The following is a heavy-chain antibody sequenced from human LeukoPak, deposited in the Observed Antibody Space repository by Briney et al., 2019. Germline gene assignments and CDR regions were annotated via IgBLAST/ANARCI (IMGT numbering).Heavy chain of an antibody. CDR2: ISGSGGST. CDR3: AKDRLGGLPIRDFDY. Sequence: GGSLRLSCAASGFTFSSYGMSWVRQAPGKGLEWVSAISGSGGSTYYADSVKGRFTISRDNSKNTLYLQMNSLRAEDTAVYYCAKDRLGGLPIRDFDYWGQGTLVTVSS. D-gene: IGHD3-16*01. CDR1: GFTFSSYG. J-gene: IGHJ4*02. V-gene: IGHV3-23*01.